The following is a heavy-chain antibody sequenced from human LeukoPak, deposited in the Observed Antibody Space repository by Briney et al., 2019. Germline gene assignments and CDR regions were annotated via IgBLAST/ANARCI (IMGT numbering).Heavy chain of an antibody. CDR3: TTLRPYIQPR. V-gene: IGHV3-23*01. D-gene: IGHD5-18*01. CDR1: GFTFSSYA. CDR2: ISGSGGST. J-gene: IGHJ3*01. Sequence: GGSLRLSCAASGFTFSSYAMSWVRQAPGKGLEWVSVISGSGGSTDYADSVKGRFIISRDNSKNTLYLQMNSLKTEDTAVYYCTTLRPYIQPRWGQGTMVTVSS.